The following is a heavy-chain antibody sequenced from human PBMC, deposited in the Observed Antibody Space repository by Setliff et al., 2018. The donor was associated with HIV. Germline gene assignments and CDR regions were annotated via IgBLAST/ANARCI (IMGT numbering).Heavy chain of an antibody. V-gene: IGHV4-59*01. CDR1: GGSICSYF. D-gene: IGHD3-9*01. CDR3: ARGHDNKYYYFYYMDA. J-gene: IGHJ6*03. Sequence: SETLSLTCTVSGGSICSYFWSWIRQPPGKGLEWIGYMSYSGSTYYNPSLKSRIIMSVDTSKNQFSLKLSSVTAADTALYYCARGHDNKYYYFYYMDAWGKGTTVTVSS. CDR2: MSYSGST.